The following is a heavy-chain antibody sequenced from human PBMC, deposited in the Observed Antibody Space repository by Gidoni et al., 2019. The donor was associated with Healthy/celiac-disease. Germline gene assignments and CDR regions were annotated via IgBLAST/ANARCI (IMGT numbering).Heavy chain of an antibody. J-gene: IGHJ3*02. Sequence: EVQLVESGGGLVQPGGSLRLSCAASGFTVSSNYMSWVRQAPGKGLEWVSVIYSGGSTYYADSVKGRFTISRDNSKNTLYLQMNSLRAEDTAVYYCASRRYSSSWTDAFDIWGQGTMVTVSS. CDR1: GFTVSSNY. D-gene: IGHD6-13*01. CDR2: IYSGGST. CDR3: ASRRYSSSWTDAFDI. V-gene: IGHV3-66*01.